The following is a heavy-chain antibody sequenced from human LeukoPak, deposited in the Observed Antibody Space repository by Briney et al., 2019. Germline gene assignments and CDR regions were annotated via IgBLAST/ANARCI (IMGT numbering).Heavy chain of an antibody. CDR1: AYTFTSYD. V-gene: IGHV1-8*01. D-gene: IGHD3-10*01. CDR3: ERGRRGCYYYGSGSVLCY. CDR2: MNPNSGNT. Sequence: GASVKVSCKASAYTFTSYDINWVRQATGQGLEWMGWMNPNSGNTGYAQKFQGRVTMTRNTSISTAYMELSSLRSEDTAVYYCERGRRGCYYYGSGSVLCYWGQGTLVTVSS. J-gene: IGHJ4*02.